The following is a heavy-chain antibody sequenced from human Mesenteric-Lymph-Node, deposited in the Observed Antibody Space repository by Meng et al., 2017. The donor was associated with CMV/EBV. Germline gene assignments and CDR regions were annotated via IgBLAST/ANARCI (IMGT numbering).Heavy chain of an antibody. CDR1: YSFTTYG. J-gene: IGHJ5*02. CDR3: ARPITMVRGVINGWFDP. D-gene: IGHD3-10*01. V-gene: IGHV1-18*01. Sequence: YSFTTYGISWVRQAPGQGLEWMGWINTYNGNTKYAQKLQGRVTMTTDTSTNTAYMELRSLRSDDTAVYYCARPITMVRGVINGWFDPWGQGTLVTVSS. CDR2: INTYNGNT.